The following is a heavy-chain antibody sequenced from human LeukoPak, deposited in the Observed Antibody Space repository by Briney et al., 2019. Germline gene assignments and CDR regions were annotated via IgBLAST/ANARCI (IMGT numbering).Heavy chain of an antibody. J-gene: IGHJ4*02. D-gene: IGHD3-22*01. CDR1: GGSISSGDYY. Sequence: SETLSLTCTVSGGSISSGDYYWSWIRQPPGKGLEWVGYIYYSGSTNYNPSLKSRVTISVDTSKNQFSLKLSSVTAADTAVYYCARDHRGYYYDSSGYYDYWGQGTLVTVSS. V-gene: IGHV4-30-4*01. CDR2: IYYSGST. CDR3: ARDHRGYYYDSSGYYDY.